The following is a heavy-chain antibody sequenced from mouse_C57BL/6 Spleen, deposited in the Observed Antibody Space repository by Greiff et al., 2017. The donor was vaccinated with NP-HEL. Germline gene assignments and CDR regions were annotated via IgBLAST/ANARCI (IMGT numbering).Heavy chain of an antibody. Sequence: VQLQQPGAELVRPGTSVKLSCTASGYTFTSYWMHWVKQRPGQGLEWIGVIDPSDSYTNYNQKFKGKATLTVDTSSSTAYMQLSSLTSEDSAVYYCARCGITTVSFDYWGQGTTLTVSS. V-gene: IGHV1-59*01. CDR3: ARCGITTVSFDY. CDR2: IDPSDSYT. D-gene: IGHD1-1*01. J-gene: IGHJ2*01. CDR1: GYTFTSYW.